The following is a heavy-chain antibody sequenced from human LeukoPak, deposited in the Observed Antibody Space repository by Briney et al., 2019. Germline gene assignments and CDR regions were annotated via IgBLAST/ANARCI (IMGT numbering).Heavy chain of an antibody. Sequence: AASVKVSCETSGYTFSNFGINWVRQAPGQGLEWMGWISGNNDNPNYGQKFQGRFTVTTDSSTSTAYMELRNLRFDDTAVYYCARDGTSTDDYWGQGTLVTVSS. CDR3: ARDGTSTDDY. D-gene: IGHD2-2*01. CDR2: ISGNNDNP. J-gene: IGHJ4*02. CDR1: GYTFSNFG. V-gene: IGHV1-18*01.